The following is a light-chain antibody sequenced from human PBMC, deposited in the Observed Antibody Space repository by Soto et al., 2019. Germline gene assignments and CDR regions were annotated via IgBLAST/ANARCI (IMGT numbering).Light chain of an antibody. V-gene: IGKV3-15*01. Sequence: EIDLKQTPNTLSLSTYNKPTLSFRASQAVSSNLAWYQQKPGQAPRLLIYAASTRAAGIPDRFSGSGSGTGFTLTITSLQSEDFAVYYCQQYNNWTLNFGAGTMVEIK. CDR3: QQYNNWTLN. CDR1: QAVSSN. J-gene: IGKJ4*01. CDR2: AAS.